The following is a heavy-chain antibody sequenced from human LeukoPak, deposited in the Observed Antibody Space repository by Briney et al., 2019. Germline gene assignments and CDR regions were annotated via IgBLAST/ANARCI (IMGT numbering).Heavy chain of an antibody. J-gene: IGHJ4*02. CDR1: GFTFSSYA. CDR3: AKERYRELLAPYDY. Sequence: PGGSLRLSCAASGFTFSSYAMSWVRQAPGKGLEWVSAISGGGGSTYYADSVKGRFTISRDNSKNTLYLQMNSLRAEDTAVYYCAKERYRELLAPYDYWGQGTLVTVSS. D-gene: IGHD1-26*01. CDR2: ISGGGGST. V-gene: IGHV3-23*01.